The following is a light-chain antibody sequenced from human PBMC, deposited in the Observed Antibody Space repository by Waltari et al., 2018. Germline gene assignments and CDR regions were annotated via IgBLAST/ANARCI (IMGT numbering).Light chain of an antibody. CDR1: QNIDRY. CDR2: ATS. J-gene: IGKJ1*01. CDR3: QQSFSMPA. Sequence: DIQMTQSPSSLSASVGDRVTITCRASQNIDRYLNWYQQKPGTAPKLLIYATSSLQSGVPSRISGSGSGTEFTLTISSLQIEDFATYYCQQSFSMPAFGQGTKVDIK. V-gene: IGKV1-39*01.